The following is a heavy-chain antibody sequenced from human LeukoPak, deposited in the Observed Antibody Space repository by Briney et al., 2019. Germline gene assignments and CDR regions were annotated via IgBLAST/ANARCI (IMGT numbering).Heavy chain of an antibody. V-gene: IGHV1-2*02. CDR1: GYTFTGYY. D-gene: IGHD5-18*01. CDR3: ASGGYSDGAH. J-gene: IGHJ4*02. CDR2: INPNSGGT. Sequence: ASVNVSCKASGYTFTGYYMHWVRQAPGQGLEWMGWINPNSGGTNYAQKCQGRVTMTRDTSISTAYMELSRLRSDDTAVYYCASGGYSDGAHWGQGALVTVSS.